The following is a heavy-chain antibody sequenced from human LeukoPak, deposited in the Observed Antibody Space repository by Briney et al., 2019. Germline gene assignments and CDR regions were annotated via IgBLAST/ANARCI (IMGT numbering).Heavy chain of an antibody. J-gene: IGHJ4*02. D-gene: IGHD3-22*01. CDR3: ATTNDGGGYQWGDFFDF. Sequence: SVKVSCKASGGTSNSHAISWVRQAPGQGLEWMGRIIPNLGTTNRAQNFQDRVTLTADKSTNTAYMELTSLTSDDTAAYYCATTNDGGGYQWGDFFDFWGQGTLVTVSS. CDR2: IIPNLGTT. V-gene: IGHV1-69*04. CDR1: GGTSNSHA.